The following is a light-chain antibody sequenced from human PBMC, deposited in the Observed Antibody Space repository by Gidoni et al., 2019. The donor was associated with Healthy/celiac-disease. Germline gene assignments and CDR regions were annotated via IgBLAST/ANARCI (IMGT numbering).Light chain of an antibody. V-gene: IGKV1-39*01. Sequence: DIQMTHTPSSLSASVGDRVTITCRESQSISSYLNWYQQKPGKAPKLLYYAACSLQSAVPSWCSGSGAATDFTLTISRLQHEDVATYYCQQGYSTRYRFGQGTKLEIK. J-gene: IGKJ2*03. CDR3: QQGYSTRYR. CDR1: QSISSY. CDR2: AAC.